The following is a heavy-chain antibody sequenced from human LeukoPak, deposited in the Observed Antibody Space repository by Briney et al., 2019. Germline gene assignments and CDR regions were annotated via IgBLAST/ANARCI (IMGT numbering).Heavy chain of an antibody. V-gene: IGHV1-2*06. J-gene: IGHJ5*02. CDR3: ARGYCSGGTCYLVENWLDP. D-gene: IGHD2-15*01. CDR1: GYTLTAYY. CDR2: INPNSCGT. Sequence: ASVKVSCKASGYTLTAYYIYWVRQAPGQGLEWMGRINPNSCGTDYAQNFQGRVTMNRDTSKSTAYMELSRLRSDDTAVYYCARGYCSGGTCYLVENWLDPWGQRTLVTVSS.